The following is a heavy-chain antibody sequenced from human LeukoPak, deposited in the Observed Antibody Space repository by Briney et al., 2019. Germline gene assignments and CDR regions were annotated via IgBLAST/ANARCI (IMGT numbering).Heavy chain of an antibody. J-gene: IGHJ3*02. CDR1: GFTFSSYS. CDR3: AREIRLPPGLRFLEWFGAFDI. V-gene: IGHV3-48*01. D-gene: IGHD3-3*01. CDR2: ISSSSSTI. Sequence: PGGSLRLSCAASGFTFSSYSMNWVRQAPGKGLEWVSYISSSSSTIYYADSVKGRFTISRDNAKNSLYLQMNSLRAEDTAVYYCAREIRLPPGLRFLEWFGAFDIWGQGTMVTVSS.